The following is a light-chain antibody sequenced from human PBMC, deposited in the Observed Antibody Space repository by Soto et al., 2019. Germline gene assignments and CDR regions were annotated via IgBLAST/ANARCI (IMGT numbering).Light chain of an antibody. Sequence: ETVMTQSPATLSVSPGEGATLSCRASQSVSSKLAWFQQKPGQAPRLLIYGASTRATGIPARFSGSGSGTEFTLTISGLQSEDFEVYYCQQYNDWPPFTFGQGTKLEIK. CDR2: GAS. V-gene: IGKV3-15*01. J-gene: IGKJ2*01. CDR3: QQYNDWPPFT. CDR1: QSVSSK.